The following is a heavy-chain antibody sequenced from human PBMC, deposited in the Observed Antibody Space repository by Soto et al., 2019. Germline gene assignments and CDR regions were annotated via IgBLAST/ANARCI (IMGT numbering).Heavy chain of an antibody. Sequence: QVQLVQSGAEVRKPGASVNVSCKASGYTFSYDGINWVRQAPGQGLKWMGWISAYNDNIEYAQKFQGRVTMTTDTSTSTAYMELRSLRSDDTAVYSCARGGPTSADYYYGMDVWGLGTTVTVSS. CDR2: ISAYNDNI. J-gene: IGHJ6*02. CDR3: ARGGPTSADYYYGMDV. V-gene: IGHV1-18*01. D-gene: IGHD3-10*01. CDR1: GYTFSYDG.